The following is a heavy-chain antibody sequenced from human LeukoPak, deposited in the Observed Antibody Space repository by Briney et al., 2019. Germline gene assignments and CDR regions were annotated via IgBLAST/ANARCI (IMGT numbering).Heavy chain of an antibody. D-gene: IGHD2-15*01. J-gene: IGHJ4*02. CDR1: AFTFSSYA. V-gene: IGHV3-23*01. Sequence: GGSLRLSCAASAFTFSSYAMSWVRQAPGEGLEWVSTISGTGSNTYYADSVKGRFTISRDNSKNTLYLQMNSLRAEDTAVYYCAKQLGYCSDGSCYFPYWGQGTLVTVSS. CDR3: AKQLGYCSDGSCYFPY. CDR2: ISGTGSNT.